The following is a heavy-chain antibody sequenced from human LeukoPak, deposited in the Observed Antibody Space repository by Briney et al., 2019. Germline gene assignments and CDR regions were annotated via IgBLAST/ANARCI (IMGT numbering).Heavy chain of an antibody. Sequence: EASVKVSCKASGYIFADYYMHWMRQAPGQGLEWMGRINPNSGGTNYAQKFQGRVTMTRDTSISTAYMELSRLRSGDTAVYYCARAKQWLPYDYWGQGTPVTVSS. CDR2: INPNSGGT. V-gene: IGHV1-2*06. CDR1: GYIFADYY. D-gene: IGHD6-19*01. CDR3: ARAKQWLPYDY. J-gene: IGHJ4*02.